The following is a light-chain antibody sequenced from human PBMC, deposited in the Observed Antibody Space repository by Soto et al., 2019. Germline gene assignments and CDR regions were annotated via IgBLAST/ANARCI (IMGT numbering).Light chain of an antibody. V-gene: IGKV3-15*01. CDR2: GAS. CDR1: QSVSSY. J-gene: IGKJ1*01. Sequence: EIVLTQSPATLSLSPGERATLSCRASQSVSSYLAWYQQKPGQAPRLLIYGASTRATGIPVRFSGSASGTEFTLTISSLQSEDFTVYYCQQYNNWPQTFGQGTKVDI. CDR3: QQYNNWPQT.